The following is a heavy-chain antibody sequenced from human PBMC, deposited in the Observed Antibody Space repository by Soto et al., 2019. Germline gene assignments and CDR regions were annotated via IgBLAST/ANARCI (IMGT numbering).Heavy chain of an antibody. D-gene: IGHD4-17*01. J-gene: IGHJ4*02. CDR1: GFTFSSYS. CDR3: ASDLNYGPFDY. Sequence: EVQLVESGGGLVQPGGSLRLSCAASGFTFSSYSMNWVRQAPGKGLEWVSYISSSSSTIYYADSVKGRFTISRDNAKNSLYLQMNILRAEDTAVYCCASDLNYGPFDYWGQGTLVTVSS. V-gene: IGHV3-48*01. CDR2: ISSSSSTI.